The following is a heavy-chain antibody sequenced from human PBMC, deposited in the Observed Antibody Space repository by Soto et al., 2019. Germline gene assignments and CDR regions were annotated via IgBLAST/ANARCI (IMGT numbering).Heavy chain of an antibody. CDR3: ATDGPSNSGNLYAFDI. D-gene: IGHD5-12*01. CDR2: VTPYKADT. J-gene: IGHJ3*02. CDR1: GYTLTNYG. V-gene: IGHV1-18*04. Sequence: ASVKVSCKASGYTLTNYGVTWVREAPGQGLEWLGRVTPYKADTNSAQNLQGRVTMATDTSTNTAYLELRSLRSDDTAVYFCATDGPSNSGNLYAFDIWGQGTMVTVSS.